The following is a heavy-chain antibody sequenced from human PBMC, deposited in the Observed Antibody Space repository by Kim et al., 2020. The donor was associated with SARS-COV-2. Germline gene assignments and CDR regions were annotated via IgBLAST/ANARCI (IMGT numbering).Heavy chain of an antibody. D-gene: IGHD2-2*01. CDR1: GYTFTSYA. J-gene: IGHJ5*02. CDR2: INTNTGNP. V-gene: IGHV7-4-1*02. CDR3: ARDIVVVPAASMGLPTLPFDP. Sequence: ASVKVSCQASGYTFTSYAMNWVRQAPGQGLEWMGWINTNTGNPTYAQGFTGRFVFSLDTSVSTAYLQISSLKDEDTAVYYCARDIVVVPAASMGLPTLPFDPWGQGTLVTVSS.